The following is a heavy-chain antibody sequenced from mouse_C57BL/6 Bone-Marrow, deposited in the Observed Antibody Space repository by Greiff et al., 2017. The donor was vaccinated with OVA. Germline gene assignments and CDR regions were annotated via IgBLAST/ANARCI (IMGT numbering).Heavy chain of an antibody. D-gene: IGHD1-1*01. Sequence: EVQVVESEGGLVQPGSSMKLSCTASGFTFSDYYMAWVRQVPEKGLEWVANINYDGSSTYYLDSLKSRFIISRDNAKNILYLQMSSLNSEDTATYYCARDQAIYGSSYGYFDVWGTGTTVTVSS. V-gene: IGHV5-16*01. CDR1: GFTFSDYY. CDR2: INYDGSST. CDR3: ARDQAIYGSSYGYFDV. J-gene: IGHJ1*03.